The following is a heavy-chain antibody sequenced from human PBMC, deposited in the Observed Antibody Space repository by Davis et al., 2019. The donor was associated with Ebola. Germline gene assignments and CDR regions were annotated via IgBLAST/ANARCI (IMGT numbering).Heavy chain of an antibody. CDR1: GFTFSSYG. CDR3: AKASIAAAGIFPDY. D-gene: IGHD6-13*01. J-gene: IGHJ4*02. Sequence: GESLKISCAASGFTFSSYGMHWVRQAPGKGLEWVAVIWYDGSNKYYADSVKGRFTISRDNSKNTLYLQMNSLRAEDTAVYYCAKASIAAAGIFPDYWGQGTLVTVSS. CDR2: IWYDGSNK. V-gene: IGHV3-30*02.